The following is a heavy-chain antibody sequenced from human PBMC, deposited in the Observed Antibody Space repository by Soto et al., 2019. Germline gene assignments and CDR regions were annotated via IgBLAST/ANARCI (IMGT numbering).Heavy chain of an antibody. CDR3: AAGGLGYSYGGRAPRYHFHC. Sequence: QVQLVQSGAEVKKPGSSVKVSCKASGGSFSSNAISWVRQARGQGLEWMGGILPIFATANYAQKFQGRVTNTAGKTPSTAYMEHSSPISQDTAAYYCAAGGLGYSYGGRAPRYHFHCWGQRPLVTVS. CDR1: GGSFSSNA. CDR2: ILPIFATA. J-gene: IGHJ4*02. D-gene: IGHD5-18*01. V-gene: IGHV1-69*06.